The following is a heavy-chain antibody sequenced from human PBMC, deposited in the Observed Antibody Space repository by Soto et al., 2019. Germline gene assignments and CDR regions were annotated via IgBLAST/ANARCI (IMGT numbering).Heavy chain of an antibody. CDR3: ASSRGYSYGYTFDP. CDR1: GFTFSDYY. J-gene: IGHJ5*02. V-gene: IGHV3-11*01. D-gene: IGHD5-18*01. Sequence: SLRLSCAASGFTFSDYYMSWIRQAPGKGLEWVSYISSSGSTIYYADSVKGRFTISRDNAKNSLYLQMNSLRAEDTAVYYCASSRGYSYGYTFDPWGQGTLVTVSS. CDR2: ISSSGSTI.